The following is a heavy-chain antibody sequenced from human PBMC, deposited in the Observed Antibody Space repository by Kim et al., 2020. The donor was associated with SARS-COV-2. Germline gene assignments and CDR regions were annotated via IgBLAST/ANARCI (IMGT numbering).Heavy chain of an antibody. D-gene: IGHD6-19*01. V-gene: IGHV4-39*01. CDR1: GGSISTSSYY. Sequence: SETLSLTCTVSGGSISTSSYYWGWIRQPPGKGLEWIGSIYYSGSTYYNPSLKSRVTISVDTSKNQFSLKLSSVTAADTAVYYCATRAVAGFVDAFDIWGQGTMVTVSS. CDR3: ATRAVAGFVDAFDI. CDR2: IYYSGST. J-gene: IGHJ3*02.